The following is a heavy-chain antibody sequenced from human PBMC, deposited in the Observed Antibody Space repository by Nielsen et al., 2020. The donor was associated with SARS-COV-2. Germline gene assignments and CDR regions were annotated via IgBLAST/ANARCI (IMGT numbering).Heavy chain of an antibody. D-gene: IGHD4-11*01. CDR1: GFTFDDYA. CDR2: ISWNSGSI. J-gene: IGHJ6*02. V-gene: IGHV3-9*01. Sequence: GGSLRLSCAASGFTFDDYAMHWVRQAPGKGLEWVSGISWNSGSIGYADSVKGRFTISRDNAKNSLYLQMNSLRAEDTALYYCAKFNVGNYAGGTTKYYYYYGMDVWGQGTTVTVSS. CDR3: AKFNVGNYAGGTTKYYYYYGMDV.